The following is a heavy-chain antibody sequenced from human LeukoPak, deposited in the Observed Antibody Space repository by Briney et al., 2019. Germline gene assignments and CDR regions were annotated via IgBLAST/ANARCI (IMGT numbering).Heavy chain of an antibody. CDR3: ARETSSWYSH. CDR1: GFTFSSYE. V-gene: IGHV3-48*01. Sequence: PGGSLRLSCAASGFTFSSYEMNWVRQAPGKGLEWVSYISSSSSTIYYADSVKGRFTISRDNAKNSLYLQMNSLRAEDTAVYYCARETSSWYSHWGQGTLVTVSS. J-gene: IGHJ4*02. D-gene: IGHD6-13*01. CDR2: ISSSSSTI.